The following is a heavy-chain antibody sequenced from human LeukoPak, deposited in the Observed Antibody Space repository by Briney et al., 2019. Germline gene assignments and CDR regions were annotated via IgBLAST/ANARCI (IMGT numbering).Heavy chain of an antibody. J-gene: IGHJ4*02. CDR2: ISSSSSYI. Sequence: GGSLRLSCAASGFTFSSYSMNWVRQAPGKGLEWVSSISSSSSYIYYADSVKGRFTISRDNAKNSLYLQMNSLRTEDTAVYFCARDSYSSSRNDYWGQGTLVTVSS. CDR3: ARDSYSSSRNDY. CDR1: GFTFSSYS. D-gene: IGHD6-13*01. V-gene: IGHV3-21*01.